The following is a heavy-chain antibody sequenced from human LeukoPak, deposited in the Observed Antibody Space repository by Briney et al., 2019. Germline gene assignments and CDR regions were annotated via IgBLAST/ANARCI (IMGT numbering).Heavy chain of an antibody. Sequence: SETPSLTCTVSGGSISSGSYYWSWIRQPAGKGLEWIGRIYTSGSTNYNPSLKSRVTISVDTSKNQFSLKLSSVTAADTAVYYCACARGIDYWGQGTLVTVSS. CDR2: IYTSGST. V-gene: IGHV4-61*02. CDR1: GGSISSGSYY. J-gene: IGHJ4*02. D-gene: IGHD2-15*01. CDR3: ACARGIDY.